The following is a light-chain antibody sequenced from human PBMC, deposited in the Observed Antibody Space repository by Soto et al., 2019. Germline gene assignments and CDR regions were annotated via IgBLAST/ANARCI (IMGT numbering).Light chain of an antibody. J-gene: IGKJ4*01. CDR3: QHFDSVPLT. V-gene: IGKV1-33*01. CDR1: HDSGTY. Sequence: DVQMTQSPSSLSASVGDRVTITCQASHDSGTYLNWYQHKPGKAPKLLIFDTSHLATGVPARFSGSGSDTYFTFTITNLQAEDFAAYYCQHFDSVPLTFGGGTHVEI. CDR2: DTS.